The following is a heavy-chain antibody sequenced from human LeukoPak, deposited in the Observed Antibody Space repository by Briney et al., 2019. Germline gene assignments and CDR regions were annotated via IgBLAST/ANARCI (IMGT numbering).Heavy chain of an antibody. CDR3: ARDQNKYDSSGYYYYQYGMDV. J-gene: IGHJ6*02. Sequence: SETLSLTCTVSGGSISSGDYYWTWIRQPPGKGLEWIEYIYYRGNTHYNPSLKSRVSISVDTAKNQFSLNLSSVTAADTAVYYCARDQNKYDSSGYYYYQYGMDVWGQGTTVTVSS. D-gene: IGHD3-22*01. CDR1: GGSISSGDYY. CDR2: IYYRGNT. V-gene: IGHV4-30-4*01.